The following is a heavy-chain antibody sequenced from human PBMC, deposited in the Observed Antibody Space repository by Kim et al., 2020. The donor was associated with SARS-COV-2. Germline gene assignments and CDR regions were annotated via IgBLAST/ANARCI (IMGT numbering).Heavy chain of an antibody. D-gene: IGHD6-13*01. CDR3: AKAIAAAGNFDY. Sequence: YYADSVKGRFTISRDNSKNTLYLQMNSLRAEDTAVYYCAKAIAAAGNFDYWGQGTLVTVSS. J-gene: IGHJ4*02. V-gene: IGHV3-23*01.